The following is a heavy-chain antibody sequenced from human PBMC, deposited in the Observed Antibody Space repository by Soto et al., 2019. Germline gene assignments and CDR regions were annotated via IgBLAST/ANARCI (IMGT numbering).Heavy chain of an antibody. CDR3: AKLEETGTKNVDDFDI. D-gene: IGHD1-7*01. CDR1: GFTFSSYA. Sequence: CGSLRLSCAASGFTFSSYAMSWVRQAPGKGLEWVSAISGSGGSTYYADSVKGRFTISRDNSKNTLYLQMNSLRAEDTAVYYCAKLEETGTKNVDDFDIWGQGTMVTV. J-gene: IGHJ3*02. CDR2: ISGSGGST. V-gene: IGHV3-23*01.